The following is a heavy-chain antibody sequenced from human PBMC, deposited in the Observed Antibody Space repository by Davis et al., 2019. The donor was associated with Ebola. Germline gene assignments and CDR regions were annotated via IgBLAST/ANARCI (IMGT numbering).Heavy chain of an antibody. Sequence: MPSETLSLTCAVSGGSISSSNWWSWVRQPPGKGLEWIGEVYHSGSTNYNPSLKSRVTISVDKSKNEFSLNLCSVTAADTAVYYCAREGYCSGGSCPGHYYYYMDVWGKGTTVTVSS. D-gene: IGHD2-15*01. CDR2: VYHSGST. V-gene: IGHV4-4*02. J-gene: IGHJ6*03. CDR1: GGSISSSNW. CDR3: AREGYCSGGSCPGHYYYYMDV.